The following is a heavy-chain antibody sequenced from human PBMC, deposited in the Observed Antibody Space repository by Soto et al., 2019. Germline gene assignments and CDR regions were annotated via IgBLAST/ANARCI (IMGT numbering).Heavy chain of an antibody. CDR1: GGSFSGYY. CDR2: INHSGST. CDR3: ASRPTVTPTYYYCYYLAV. Sequence: PSETLSLTCAVYGGSFSGYYWSWIRQPPEKRLEWIGEINHSGSTNYNPSLKSRVTISVDTSKNQFSLKLSSVTAADTAVYYCASRPTVTPTYYYCYYLAVWAKGSTVTVSS. J-gene: IGHJ6*03. D-gene: IGHD4-4*01. V-gene: IGHV4-34*01.